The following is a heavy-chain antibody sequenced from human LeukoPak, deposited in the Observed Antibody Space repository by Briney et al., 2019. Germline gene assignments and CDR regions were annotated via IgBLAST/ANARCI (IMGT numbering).Heavy chain of an antibody. CDR3: AREGVYGSGSYYSLDDAFDI. V-gene: IGHV3-15*01. D-gene: IGHD3-10*01. J-gene: IGHJ3*02. CDR2: IKSKTDGGTT. CDR1: GFTFSKAW. Sequence: PGGSLRLSCAASGFTFSKAWMSWVRQAPGKGLEWVGHIKSKTDGGTTDYAAPVKGRFTISRDDSKNTLFLQMNSLKTDDTAVYYCAREGVYGSGSYYSLDDAFDIWGQGTMVTVSS.